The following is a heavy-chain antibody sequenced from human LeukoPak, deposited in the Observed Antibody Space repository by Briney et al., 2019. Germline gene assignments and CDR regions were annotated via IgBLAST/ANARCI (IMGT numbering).Heavy chain of an antibody. D-gene: IGHD3-3*01. CDR2: IYYSGST. V-gene: IGHV4-39*01. CDR1: GGSISSSSYY. CDR3: ARTYYDFWSGYQVGYFDY. J-gene: IGHJ4*02. Sequence: PSETLSLTCTVSGGSISSSSYYWGWIRQPPGKGLEWIGSIYYSGSTYYNPSLKSRVTISLDTSKNQFSLKLSSVTAADTAVYYCARTYYDFWSGYQVGYFDYWGQGTLVTVSS.